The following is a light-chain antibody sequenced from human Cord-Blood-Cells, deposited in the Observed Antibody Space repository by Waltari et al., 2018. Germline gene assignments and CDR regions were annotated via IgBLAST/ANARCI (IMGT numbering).Light chain of an antibody. CDR1: QSVSSSY. J-gene: IGKJ2*01. CDR3: QQYGSSPPAYT. CDR2: GAS. Sequence: EIVLTQSPGTLSLSPGERATLSCRASQSVSSSYLAWYQQKPSQAPRLLIYGASSRATGIPDRFSGSGSGTDFTLTISRLEPEDFAVYYCQQYGSSPPAYTFGQGTKLEIK. V-gene: IGKV3-20*01.